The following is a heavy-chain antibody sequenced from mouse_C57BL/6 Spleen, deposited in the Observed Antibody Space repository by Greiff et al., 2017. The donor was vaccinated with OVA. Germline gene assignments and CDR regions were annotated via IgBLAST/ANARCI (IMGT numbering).Heavy chain of an antibody. J-gene: IGHJ4*01. V-gene: IGHV1-82*01. Sequence: VKLVESGPELVKPGASVKISCKASGYAFSSSWMNWVKQRPGKGLEWIGRIYPGDGDTNYNGKFKGKATLTADKSSSTAYMQLSSLTSEDSAVYVCAEEPGAGGYYAMDYWGQGTTVTVSS. CDR3: AEEPGAGGYYAMDY. CDR2: IYPGDGDT. CDR1: GYAFSSSW.